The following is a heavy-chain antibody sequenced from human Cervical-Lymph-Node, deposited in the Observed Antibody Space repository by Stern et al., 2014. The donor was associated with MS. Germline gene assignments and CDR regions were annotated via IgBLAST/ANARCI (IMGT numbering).Heavy chain of an antibody. Sequence: QVTLRESGPTLVKPTQTLTLTCTFSGFSLSTSGVGVGWIRQPPGKALEWLALIFWDDDKRYSPSLKSRLTITKDTSKTQGVLTMTNMDPVDPAKYYWAHRPLAHYYGWGPAAFDIWGQGTMVTVSS. J-gene: IGHJ3*02. CDR2: IFWDDDK. CDR3: AHRPLAHYYGWGPAAFDI. CDR1: GFSLSTSGVG. V-gene: IGHV2-5*02. D-gene: IGHD3-10*01.